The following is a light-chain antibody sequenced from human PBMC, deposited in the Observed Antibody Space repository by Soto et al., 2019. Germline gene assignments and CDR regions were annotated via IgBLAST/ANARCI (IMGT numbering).Light chain of an antibody. CDR2: GAS. J-gene: IGKJ5*01. Sequence: VMTQSPGTLSVSPGERAKLSGRASQSVGSTLAWYQPRPGQAPRRLVYGASTRASGIPPRFSGSGSGTDFTLTISRLQSEDFAVYYCQQLNYWPRITFGQGTRLE. CDR1: QSVGST. V-gene: IGKV3-15*01. CDR3: QQLNYWPRIT.